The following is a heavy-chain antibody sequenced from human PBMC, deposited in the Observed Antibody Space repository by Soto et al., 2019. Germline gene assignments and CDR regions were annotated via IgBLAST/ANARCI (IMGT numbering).Heavy chain of an antibody. V-gene: IGHV1-3*01. Sequence: ASVKVSCKASGYTFTSYAMHWVRQAPGQRLEWMGWINAGNGNTKYSQKFQGRVTITRDTSASTAYMELSSLRSEDTAVYYCARCWYYYDSSGYHLDYWGQGTLVTVSS. D-gene: IGHD3-22*01. CDR3: ARCWYYYDSSGYHLDY. CDR2: INAGNGNT. J-gene: IGHJ4*02. CDR1: GYTFTSYA.